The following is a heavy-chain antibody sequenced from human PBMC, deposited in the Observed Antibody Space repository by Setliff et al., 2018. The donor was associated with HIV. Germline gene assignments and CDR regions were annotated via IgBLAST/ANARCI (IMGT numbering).Heavy chain of an antibody. J-gene: IGHJ4*02. V-gene: IGHV4-61*02. CDR3: ARNSQKGIQPLLLAS. Sequence: PSETLSLTCTVSGDSISSGSNYWSWIRQPAGKGLEWIGRIYTSGPRYNPSLENRVTISVDTSKNQFSLMLDSVTAADTAVYYCARNSQKGIQPLLLASWGPGTLVTAPQ. CDR1: GDSISSGSNY. D-gene: IGHD1-1*01. CDR2: IYTSGP.